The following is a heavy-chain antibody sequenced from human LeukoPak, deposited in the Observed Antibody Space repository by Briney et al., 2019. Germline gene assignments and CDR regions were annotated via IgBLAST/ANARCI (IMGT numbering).Heavy chain of an antibody. CDR2: ISYDGSNK. D-gene: IGHD6-13*01. Sequence: GGSLRLSCAASGFTFSSYAMHWVRQAPGKGLELVAVISYDGSNKYYADSVKGRFTISRDNSKNTLYLQMNSLRAEDTAVYYCAKDQGTAGPEGFDYWGQGTLVTVSS. V-gene: IGHV3-30-3*01. J-gene: IGHJ4*02. CDR3: AKDQGTAGPEGFDY. CDR1: GFTFSSYA.